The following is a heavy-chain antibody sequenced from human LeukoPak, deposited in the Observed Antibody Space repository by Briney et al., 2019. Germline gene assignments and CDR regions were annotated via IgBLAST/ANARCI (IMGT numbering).Heavy chain of an antibody. Sequence: SETLSLTCTVSGDSISSGDHYWSWIRQTPGTGLEWIGYIHYSGSTYYNPSLKSRVIISLDMSKSQFSLSLNSLTAADSAVYYCARAAAATNSWYYFDYWGQGTLVTVSS. J-gene: IGHJ4*02. CDR3: ARAAAATNSWYYFDY. V-gene: IGHV4-30-4*01. D-gene: IGHD5-12*01. CDR2: IHYSGST. CDR1: GDSISSGDHY.